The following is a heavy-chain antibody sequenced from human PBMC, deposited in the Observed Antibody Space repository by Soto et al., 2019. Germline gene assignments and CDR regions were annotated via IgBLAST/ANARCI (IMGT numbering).Heavy chain of an antibody. Sequence: GGSLRLSCAASGFTFSSYGVHWVRQAPGKGLEWVASVTYDGSNKHYADSVKGRFTISRDNARNTLYLQMNSLRAEDTAVYYCAREMAALNYFDYWGQGTLVTVSS. CDR2: VTYDGSNK. CDR1: GFTFSSYG. V-gene: IGHV3-30*03. D-gene: IGHD2-15*01. CDR3: AREMAALNYFDY. J-gene: IGHJ4*02.